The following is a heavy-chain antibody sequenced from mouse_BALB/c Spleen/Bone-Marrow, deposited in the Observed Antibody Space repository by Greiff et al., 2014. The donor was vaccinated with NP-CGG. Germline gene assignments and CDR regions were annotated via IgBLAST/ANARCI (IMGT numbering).Heavy chain of an antibody. D-gene: IGHD2-14*01. V-gene: IGHV1-54*01. Sequence: VQLQQSGAGLVRPGTSVKVSCKASGYAFTNYLIEWVKQRPGQGLEWIGVINPGSGGTNYNEKFKGKATLTADKSSSTAYTQLSSLTSDDSAVYFCARGDYRSYYFDYWGQGTTLTVSS. CDR1: GYAFTNYL. J-gene: IGHJ2*01. CDR3: ARGDYRSYYFDY. CDR2: INPGSGGT.